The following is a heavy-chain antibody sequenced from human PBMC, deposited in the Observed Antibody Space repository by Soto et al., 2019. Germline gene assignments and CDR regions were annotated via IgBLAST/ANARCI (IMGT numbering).Heavy chain of an antibody. D-gene: IGHD3-22*01. CDR1: GGSISSYY. CDR3: ARHLKPTDYYDSSGYYPQGWFDP. J-gene: IGHJ5*02. CDR2: IYYSGST. V-gene: IGHV4-59*08. Sequence: SETLFFTCTVSGGSISSYYWSWIRQRPGKGLEWIGYIYYSGSTNYNPSLKSRVTISVDTSKNQFSLKLSSVTAADTAVYYCARHLKPTDYYDSSGYYPQGWFDPWGQGTLVTVSS.